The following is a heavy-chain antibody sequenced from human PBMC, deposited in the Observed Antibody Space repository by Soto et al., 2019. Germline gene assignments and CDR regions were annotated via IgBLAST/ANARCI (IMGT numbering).Heavy chain of an antibody. V-gene: IGHV3-30*03. CDR3: ARDLSGDYGALDT. Sequence: GGSLRLSCAASGFTFSSYGMHWVRQAPGKGLEWVAVISYDGSNKVYADSVKGRFTISRDNSKNTLYLQMNSLRAEDTAVYYCARDLSGDYGALDTWGQGTMVTVSS. J-gene: IGHJ3*02. D-gene: IGHD4-17*01. CDR1: GFTFSSYG. CDR2: ISYDGSNK.